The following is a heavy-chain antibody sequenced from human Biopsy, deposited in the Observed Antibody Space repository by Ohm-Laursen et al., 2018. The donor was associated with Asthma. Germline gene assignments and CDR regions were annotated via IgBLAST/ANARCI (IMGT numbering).Heavy chain of an antibody. J-gene: IGHJ4*02. CDR1: GFAVSRDH. CDR3: ARGDSSNWSHYYFDY. CDR2: IYSGGTS. Sequence: SLKLSCSASGFAVSRDHMFWVRQAPGKGLEWVSVIYSGGTSHTADSVRGRFTISRDYSKNTLYLQMHSLRAEDTAVYYCARGDSSNWSHYYFDYWGQGTLVTVSS. D-gene: IGHD3-22*01. V-gene: IGHV3-53*01.